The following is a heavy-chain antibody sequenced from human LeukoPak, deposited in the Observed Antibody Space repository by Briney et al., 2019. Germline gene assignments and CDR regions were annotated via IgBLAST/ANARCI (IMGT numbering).Heavy chain of an antibody. Sequence: GGSLRLSCAASGFAVGSYYMTWFRQTPGKGLEWASVIYNDGRTYYADSVKGRFIISKDISKNTLFLQMNNLRADDTAVYYCARESGYSVGDFWGRGTLVTVSS. CDR3: ARESGYSVGDF. J-gene: IGHJ4*02. V-gene: IGHV3-53*01. CDR1: GFAVGSYY. CDR2: IYNDGRT. D-gene: IGHD5-12*01.